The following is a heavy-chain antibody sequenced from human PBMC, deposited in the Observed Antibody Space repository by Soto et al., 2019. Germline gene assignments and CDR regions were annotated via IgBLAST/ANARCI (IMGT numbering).Heavy chain of an antibody. CDR2: ISYDGSNK. V-gene: IGHV3-30-3*01. J-gene: IGHJ4*02. CDR1: GFTFSSYA. CDR3: ARRRGRAVVTEVDY. Sequence: QVQLVESGGGVVQPRRSLRLSCAASGFTFSSYAMHWVRQAPGKGLEWVAVISYDGSNKYYADSVKGRFTISRDNSKNTLYLQMNSLRAEDTAVYYCARRRGRAVVTEVDYWGQGTLVTVSS. D-gene: IGHD3-16*01.